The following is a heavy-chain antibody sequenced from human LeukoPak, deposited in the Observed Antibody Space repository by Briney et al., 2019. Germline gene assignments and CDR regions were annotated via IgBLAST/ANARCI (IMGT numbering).Heavy chain of an antibody. D-gene: IGHD3-3*01. V-gene: IGHV3-21*01. CDR2: ISSSSGYI. CDR3: ARAGITIFGVVKYFDY. Sequence: GGSLRLSCAASGFTFSSYSMNWVRQAPGKGLEWVSSISSSSGYIYYADSVKGRFTISRDNAKNSLYLQMNSLRAEDTAVYYCARAGITIFGVVKYFDYWGQGTLVTVSS. J-gene: IGHJ4*02. CDR1: GFTFSSYS.